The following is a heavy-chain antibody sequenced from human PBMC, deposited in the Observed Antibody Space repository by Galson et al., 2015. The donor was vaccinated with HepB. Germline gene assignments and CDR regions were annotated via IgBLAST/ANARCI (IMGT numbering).Heavy chain of an antibody. CDR1: GFTFSSYA. D-gene: IGHD2-2*01. J-gene: IGHJ6*02. Sequence: SLRLSCAASGFTFSSYAMHWVRQAPGKGLEWVAVISYDGSNKYYADSVKGRFTISRDNSKNTLYLQMNSLRAEDTAVYYCARDEIYCSSTSCPYYYYYYGMDVWGQGTTVTVSS. CDR3: ARDEIYCSSTSCPYYYYYYGMDV. CDR2: ISYDGSNK. V-gene: IGHV3-30-3*01.